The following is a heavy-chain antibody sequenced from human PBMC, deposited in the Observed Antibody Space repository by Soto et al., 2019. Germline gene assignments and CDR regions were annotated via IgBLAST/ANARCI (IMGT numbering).Heavy chain of an antibody. J-gene: IGHJ4*02. CDR1: VASINSGCYY. CDR3: ESGDAWEAILDD. V-gene: IGHV4-31*03. D-gene: IGHD4-17*01. Sequence: SETLSLTCTVSVASINSGCYYWSWILQLPGKGLEGIGYIYFSGSTYYNPSLESRVTISLDTSQNQFSLKLSYVTAADTAMYFCESGDAWEAILDDWGQGIMVTVSS. CDR2: IYFSGST.